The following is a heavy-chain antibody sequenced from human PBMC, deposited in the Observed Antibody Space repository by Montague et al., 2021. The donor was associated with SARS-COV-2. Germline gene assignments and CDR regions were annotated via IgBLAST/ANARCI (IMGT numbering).Heavy chain of an antibody. V-gene: IGHV6-1*01. CDR3: VRGVDSIGWYPRSNWFDA. J-gene: IGHJ5*02. CDR1: GDSVSSNSAA. D-gene: IGHD6-19*01. Sequence: CAISGDSVSSNSAAWNWIRQSPSRGLEWLGRTYYRSKWYCGYAVSVKSRITINPDTSKNQVSLQLDSVTPEDTAVYYCVRGVDSIGWYPRSNWFDAWGQGTLVIVSS. CDR2: TYYRSKWYC.